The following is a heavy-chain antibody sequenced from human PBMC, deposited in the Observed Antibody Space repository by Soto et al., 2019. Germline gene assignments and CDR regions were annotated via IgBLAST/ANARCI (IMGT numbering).Heavy chain of an antibody. J-gene: IGHJ5*02. CDR2: IYYSGST. D-gene: IGHD1-26*01. Sequence: SETLSLTCTVSGGSFSSGSYYWSWIRQPPGKGLEWIGYIYYSGSTNYNPSLKSRVTISVDTSKNQFSLKLSSVTAADTAVYYCARRKWGGSYPNWFDPWGQGTLVTVSS. V-gene: IGHV4-61*01. CDR3: ARRKWGGSYPNWFDP. CDR1: GGSFSSGSYY.